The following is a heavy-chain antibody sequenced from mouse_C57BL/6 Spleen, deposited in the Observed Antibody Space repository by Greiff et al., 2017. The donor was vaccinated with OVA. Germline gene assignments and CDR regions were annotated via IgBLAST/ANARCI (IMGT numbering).Heavy chain of an antibody. Sequence: VKLVESGPGLVAPSQSLSITCTVSGFSLTSYAISWVRQPPGKGLEWLGVIWTGGGTNYNSALKSRLSISKDNTKSQVFLKMNSLQTDDTARYYCARSYYYSSRPYAMDYWGQGTSVTVSS. V-gene: IGHV2-9-1*01. CDR2: IWTGGGT. CDR1: GFSLTSYA. CDR3: ARSYYYSSRPYAMDY. D-gene: IGHD1-1*01. J-gene: IGHJ4*01.